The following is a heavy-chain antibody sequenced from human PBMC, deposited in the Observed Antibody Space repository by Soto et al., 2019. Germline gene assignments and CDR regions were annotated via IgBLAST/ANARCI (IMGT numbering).Heavy chain of an antibody. CDR2: IYYSGST. D-gene: IGHD4-17*01. Sequence: SETLSLTCTVSGGSISSGGYYWSWICQHPGKGLEWIGYIYYSGSTYYNPSLKSRVTISVDTSKNQFSLKLSSVTAADTAVYYCARVSHGDFTYDYWGQGTLVTVSS. CDR3: ARVSHGDFTYDY. CDR1: GGSISSGGYY. J-gene: IGHJ4*02. V-gene: IGHV4-31*03.